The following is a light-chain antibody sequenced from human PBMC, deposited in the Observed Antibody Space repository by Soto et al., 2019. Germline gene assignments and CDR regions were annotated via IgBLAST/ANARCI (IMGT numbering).Light chain of an antibody. CDR3: QQYNNWPPT. CDR2: GAS. J-gene: IGKJ1*01. Sequence: EIVMTQSTASLSVSPGERATLSCRASQSVSGNLAWYQQKPGQAPRLLIYGASTRATGIPARFSGSGSGTEFTLTISSLQSEDFAVYYCQQYNNWPPTFGQGTKVEIK. V-gene: IGKV3D-15*01. CDR1: QSVSGN.